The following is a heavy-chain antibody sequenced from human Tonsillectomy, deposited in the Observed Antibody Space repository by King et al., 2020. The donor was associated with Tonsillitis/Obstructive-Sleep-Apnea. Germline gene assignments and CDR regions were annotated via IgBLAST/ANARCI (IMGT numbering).Heavy chain of an antibody. J-gene: IGHJ3*02. V-gene: IGHV5-51*01. CDR3: ARPSPHDYGDNEGAFDI. Sequence: VQLVESGAEVKKPGESLKISCKGSGYIFSTYWIVWVRQMPGTGLEWMVIIYPGDSDTTYSPSFQGQVALSADKSISTAYLQWSSLRASDTAMYYCARPSPHDYGDNEGAFDIWGQGTMVTVSS. CDR1: GYIFSTYW. CDR2: IYPGDSDT. D-gene: IGHD4-17*01.